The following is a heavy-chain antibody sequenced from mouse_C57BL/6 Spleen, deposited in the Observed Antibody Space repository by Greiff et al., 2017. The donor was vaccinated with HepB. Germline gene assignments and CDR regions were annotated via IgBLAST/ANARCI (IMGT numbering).Heavy chain of an antibody. CDR1: GYTFTSYG. D-gene: IGHD1-1*01. CDR3: ARIYYGSSYPWFAY. J-gene: IGHJ3*01. Sequence: QVQLQESGAELARPGASVKLSCKASGYTFTSYGISWVKQRTGQGLEWIGEIYPRSGNTYYNEKFKGKATLTADKSSSTAYMELRSLTSEDSAVYFCARIYYGSSYPWFAYWGQGTLVTVSA. CDR2: IYPRSGNT. V-gene: IGHV1-81*01.